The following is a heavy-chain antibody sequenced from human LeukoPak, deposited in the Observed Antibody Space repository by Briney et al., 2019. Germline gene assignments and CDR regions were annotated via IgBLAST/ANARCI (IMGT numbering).Heavy chain of an antibody. CDR2: INPNSGGT. J-gene: IGHJ6*03. Sequence: ASMKVSCKASGYTFTGYYIHWVRQAPGQGLEWMGWINPNSGGTHYAQKFQGRVTMTRDTSINTAYMELYRLRSDDTAVYYCARVNYQGYDSSGYYYPNYYYYYYMDVWGKGTTVTVSS. D-gene: IGHD3-22*01. CDR3: ARVNYQGYDSSGYYYPNYYYYYYMDV. CDR1: GYTFTGYY. V-gene: IGHV1-2*02.